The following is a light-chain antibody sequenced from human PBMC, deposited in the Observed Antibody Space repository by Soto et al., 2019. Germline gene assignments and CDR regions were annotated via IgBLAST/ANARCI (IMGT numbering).Light chain of an antibody. J-gene: IGKJ1*01. Sequence: IQQTQSPSSLTASVGDTVTITCRASQTVSRYLNWYQQKSGTAPNLLIYAASTLHTGVPSRFSGRGSGTDFTLTINNLQREDFADYFCQQTYSNLWTFGQGTKVGI. CDR2: AAS. CDR1: QTVSRY. V-gene: IGKV1-39*01. CDR3: QQTYSNLWT.